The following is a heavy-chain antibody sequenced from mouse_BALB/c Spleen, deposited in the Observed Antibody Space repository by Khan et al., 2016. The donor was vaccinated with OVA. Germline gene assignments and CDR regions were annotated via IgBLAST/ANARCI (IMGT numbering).Heavy chain of an antibody. D-gene: IGHD2-14*01. CDR2: INPSNGYT. CDR3: VRDGAYHRNDGWFAY. CDR1: GYTFTSYT. V-gene: IGHV1-4*01. Sequence: QVQLQQSGAELARPGASVKMSCKASGYTFTSYTIHWIKKRPGQGLEWIGYINPSNGYTNYNQKFKDKATLTAEKSSTTAYLQLSSRTSYDAAVYNCVRDGAYHRNDGWFAYWGQGTLVTVSA. J-gene: IGHJ3*01.